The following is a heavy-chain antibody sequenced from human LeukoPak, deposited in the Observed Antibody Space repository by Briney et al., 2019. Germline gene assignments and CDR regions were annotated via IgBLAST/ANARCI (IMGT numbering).Heavy chain of an antibody. D-gene: IGHD5-12*01. Sequence: SETLSLTCAVYGGSFSDSYWTWIRQPPGKGLEWIGEINHSGSTNYNPSLKSRVTISVDTSKNQFSLKLSSVTAADTAVYYCAGGPRGYSGYGLLRFDYWGQGTLVSVSS. CDR3: AGGPRGYSGYGLLRFDY. CDR1: GGSFSDSY. CDR2: INHSGST. V-gene: IGHV4-34*01. J-gene: IGHJ4*02.